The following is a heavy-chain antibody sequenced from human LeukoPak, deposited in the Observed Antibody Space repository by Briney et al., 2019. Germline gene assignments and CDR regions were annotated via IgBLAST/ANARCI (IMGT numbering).Heavy chain of an antibody. Sequence: PGGSLRLSCAASGFTVSTYYMTWVRQAPGKGLECVSVYSGGSTYYADSVKGRFTVSRDNSKNTLYLQMNSLRAEDTAMYYCARGLGYCTSTTCLLPFDYWGQGTLVTVSS. J-gene: IGHJ4*02. D-gene: IGHD2-2*01. CDR3: ARGLGYCTSTTCLLPFDY. CDR1: GFTVSTYY. V-gene: IGHV3-53*01. CDR2: YSGGST.